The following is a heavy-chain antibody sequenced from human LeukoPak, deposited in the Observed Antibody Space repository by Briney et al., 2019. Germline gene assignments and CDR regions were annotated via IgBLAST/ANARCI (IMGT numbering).Heavy chain of an antibody. Sequence: GGSLRLSCAASGFTFSNSAMTWVRQAPGKGLEWVSSISSGSSFTYYADSVKGRFTISRDNAKNSLYLQMNSLRAEDTAVYYCARDSSGSDHFDNWGQGTLVTVSS. CDR2: ISSGSSFT. J-gene: IGHJ4*02. V-gene: IGHV3-21*01. CDR1: GFTFSNSA. D-gene: IGHD3-10*01. CDR3: ARDSSGSDHFDN.